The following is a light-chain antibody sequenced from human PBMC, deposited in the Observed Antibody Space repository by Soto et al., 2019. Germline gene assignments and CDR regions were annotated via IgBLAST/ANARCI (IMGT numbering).Light chain of an antibody. CDR3: QQYGSSPRT. J-gene: IGKJ1*01. V-gene: IGKV3-20*01. CDR2: GAS. Sequence: EIVFTQSPGTLSFSPGERATLSCTASQSVASGYLAWYQQKPGQAPRLLIYGASSRATGIPDRFSGSGSGTDFTLTISRLEPEDFAVYYCQQYGSSPRTFGQGTKVDIK. CDR1: QSVASGY.